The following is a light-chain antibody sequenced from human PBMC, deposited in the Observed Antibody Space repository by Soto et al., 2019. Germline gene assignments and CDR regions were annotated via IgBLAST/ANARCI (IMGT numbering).Light chain of an antibody. Sequence: QSVLTQPASVSGSPGQSITISFTGTSSDVGGYNYVSWYQQHPGKAPKLMIYEVSNRPSGVSNRFSGSKSGNTASLTISGLQAEDEADYYCSPYTSSSTYVFGTGTKVTVL. V-gene: IGLV2-14*01. CDR1: SSDVGGYNY. CDR3: SPYTSSSTYV. CDR2: EVS. J-gene: IGLJ1*01.